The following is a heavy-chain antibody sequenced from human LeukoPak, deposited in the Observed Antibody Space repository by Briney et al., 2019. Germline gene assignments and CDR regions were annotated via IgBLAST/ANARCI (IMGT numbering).Heavy chain of an antibody. V-gene: IGHV1-2*02. CDR2: INPNSGGT. J-gene: IGHJ3*02. CDR1: GYTFTGYY. Sequence: ASVKVSCKASGYTFTGYYMHWVRQAPGQGLEWMGWINPNSGGTNYAQKFQGRVTMTRDTSISTAYMELSRLRSDDTAVYYCASGYYDSSGYQLDAFDIWGQGTMDTVSS. D-gene: IGHD3-22*01. CDR3: ASGYYDSSGYQLDAFDI.